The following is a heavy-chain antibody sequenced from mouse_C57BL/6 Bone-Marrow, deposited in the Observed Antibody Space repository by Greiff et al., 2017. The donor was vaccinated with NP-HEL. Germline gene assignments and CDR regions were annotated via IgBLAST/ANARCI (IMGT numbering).Heavy chain of an antibody. CDR1: GYTFTSYW. Sequence: QVHVKQPGAELVKPGASVKMSCKASGYTFTSYWITWVKQRPGQGLEWIGDIYPGSGSTNYNEKFKSKATLTVDTSSSTAYMQLSSLTSEDSAVYYCARYYDGYYEYFDVWGTGTTVTVSS. CDR3: ARYYDGYYEYFDV. V-gene: IGHV1-55*01. J-gene: IGHJ1*03. CDR2: IYPGSGST. D-gene: IGHD2-3*01.